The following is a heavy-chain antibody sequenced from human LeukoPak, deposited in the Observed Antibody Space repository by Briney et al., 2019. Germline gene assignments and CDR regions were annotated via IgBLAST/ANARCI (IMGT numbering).Heavy chain of an antibody. CDR2: ISSSGSTK. CDR3: AREREILIAALDY. V-gene: IGHV3-48*03. J-gene: IGHJ4*02. CDR1: GFTFSSYE. D-gene: IGHD6-6*01. Sequence: GGSLRLSCAASGFTFSSYEMNWVRQAPGKGLEWVSCISSSGSTKYYADSVKGRFTISRDNAKNSLFLQMNSLRAEDTAVYYCAREREILIAALDYWGQGTLVTVSS.